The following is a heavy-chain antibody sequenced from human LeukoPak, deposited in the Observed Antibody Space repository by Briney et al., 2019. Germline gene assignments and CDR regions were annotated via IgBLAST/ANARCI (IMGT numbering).Heavy chain of an antibody. J-gene: IGHJ4*02. D-gene: IGHD7-27*01. Sequence: ASVKVSRKASGDTFSSYAISWVRQAPGQGLEWMGRIMPILGIANYAQKFQGRVTITADKSTTTAYMELSSLRSEDTAVYYCARNSPGLTGLFDYWGQGTLVTVSS. CDR2: IMPILGIA. CDR3: ARNSPGLTGLFDY. V-gene: IGHV1-69*04. CDR1: GDTFSSYA.